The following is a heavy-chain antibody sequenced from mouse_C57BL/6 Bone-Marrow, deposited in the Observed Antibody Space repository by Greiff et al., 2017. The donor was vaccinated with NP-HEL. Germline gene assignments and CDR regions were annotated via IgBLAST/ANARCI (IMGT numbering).Heavy chain of an antibody. J-gene: IGHJ4*01. Sequence: QVQLQQSGAELMKPGASVKLSCKATGYTFTGYWIEWVKQRPGHGLEWIGEILPGSGSTNYNVKFKGKATFTADTPSNTAYMQRSSLTTEDSAIYYCARRGAMDYWGQGTSVTVSS. CDR3: ARRGAMDY. CDR1: GYTFTGYW. V-gene: IGHV1-9*01. CDR2: ILPGSGST.